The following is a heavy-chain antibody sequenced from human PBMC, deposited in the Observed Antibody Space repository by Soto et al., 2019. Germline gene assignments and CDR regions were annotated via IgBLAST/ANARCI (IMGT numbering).Heavy chain of an antibody. CDR1: GFTFSSHT. V-gene: IGHV3-23*01. CDR3: AVLRVLGKF. Sequence: EGQLLESGGGLVQPGGSLRLSCAASGFTFSSHTMSWVRQAPGKGLEWVSALGASGDATYSAGSVKGRFTISRDNSENTVYLQMSSLIDEDTAVYYCAVLRVLGKFWGQGTQVTVAS. CDR2: LGASGDAT. D-gene: IGHD3-10*01. J-gene: IGHJ4*02.